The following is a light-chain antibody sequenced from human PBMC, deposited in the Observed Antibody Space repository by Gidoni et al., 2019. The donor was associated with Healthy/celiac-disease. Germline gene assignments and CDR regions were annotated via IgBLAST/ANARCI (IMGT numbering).Light chain of an antibody. Sequence: QSVLTQPPSVSGAPGQRVTIPCTGSSTNIGANYDVHWYQQNPGTAPKLLIDGNNNRPSGVPDRFSGSKSGTSASLAITGLQAEDEADYYCHSYDSSLGAYVFGAGTKVNVL. J-gene: IGLJ1*01. CDR1: STNIGANYD. CDR3: HSYDSSLGAYV. V-gene: IGLV1-40*01. CDR2: GNN.